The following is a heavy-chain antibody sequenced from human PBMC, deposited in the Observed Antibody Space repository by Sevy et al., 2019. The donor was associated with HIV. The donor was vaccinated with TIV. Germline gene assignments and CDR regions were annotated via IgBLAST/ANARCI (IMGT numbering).Heavy chain of an antibody. CDR2: IISSSSYI. CDR3: AGGRITGTMKGMEV. Sequence: GGSLRLSCAASGFTFSSYSMNWVRQAPGKGLEWVSSIISSSSYIYYADSVKGRFTISRDNAKNSLYLQMNSLRAEDTAVYYCAGGRITGTMKGMEVWGQGTTVTVSS. J-gene: IGHJ6*02. CDR1: GFTFSSYS. D-gene: IGHD1-7*01. V-gene: IGHV3-21*01.